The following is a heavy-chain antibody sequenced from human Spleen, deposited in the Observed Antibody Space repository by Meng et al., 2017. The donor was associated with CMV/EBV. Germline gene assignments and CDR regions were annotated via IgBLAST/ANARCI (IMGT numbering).Heavy chain of an antibody. J-gene: IGHJ6*02. CDR3: AREKGYSSSSLYYYYGMDV. CDR2: IYSGGST. V-gene: IGHV3-53*01. CDR1: GFTVSSNY. Sequence: GGSLRLSYAASGFTVSSNYMSWVRQAPGKGLEWVSVIYSGGSTYYADSVKGRFTISRDNSKNTLYLQMNSLRAEDTAVYYCAREKGYSSSSLYYYYGMDVWGQGTTVTVSS. D-gene: IGHD6-6*01.